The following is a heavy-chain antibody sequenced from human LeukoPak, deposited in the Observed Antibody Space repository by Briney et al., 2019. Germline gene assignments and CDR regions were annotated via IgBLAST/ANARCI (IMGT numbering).Heavy chain of an antibody. CDR2: ISWNSGSI. V-gene: IGHV3-9*01. D-gene: IGHD3-10*01. J-gene: IGHJ4*02. CDR1: GFTFDDYG. CDR3: ARDVGAYYGSGSSFDY. Sequence: GGSLRLSCAASGFTFDDYGMHWVRQAPGKGLEWVSRISWNSGSIDYADSVKGRITISSDSANNSLSLQINSLRAEDTALYYCARDVGAYYGSGSSFDYWGQGTLVTVSS.